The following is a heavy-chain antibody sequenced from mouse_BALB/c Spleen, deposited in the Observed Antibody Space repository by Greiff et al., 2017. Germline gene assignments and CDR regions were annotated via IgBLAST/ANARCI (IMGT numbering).Heavy chain of an antibody. Sequence: QVQLKESGPQLVRPGASVKISCKASGYSFTSYWMHWVKQRPGQGLEWIGMIDPSDSETRLNQKFKDKATLTVDKSSSTAYMQLSSPTSEDSAVYYCARSPYYYAMDYWGQGTSVTVSS. CDR1: GYSFTSYW. J-gene: IGHJ4*01. CDR3: ARSPYYYAMDY. V-gene: IGHV1S126*01. D-gene: IGHD2-10*01. CDR2: IDPSDSET.